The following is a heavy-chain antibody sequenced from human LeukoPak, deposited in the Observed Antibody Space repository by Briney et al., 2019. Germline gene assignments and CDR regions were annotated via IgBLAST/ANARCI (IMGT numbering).Heavy chain of an antibody. Sequence: ASVKVSCKASGYTFTGYYMHWVRRAPGQGLEWMGWINPNSGGTNYAQKFQGRVTMTRDTSISTAYMELSRLRSDDTAVYYCARVSDYYDSSGYYFDDAFDIWGQGTMVTVSS. D-gene: IGHD3-22*01. CDR1: GYTFTGYY. CDR3: ARVSDYYDSSGYYFDDAFDI. J-gene: IGHJ3*02. V-gene: IGHV1-2*02. CDR2: INPNSGGT.